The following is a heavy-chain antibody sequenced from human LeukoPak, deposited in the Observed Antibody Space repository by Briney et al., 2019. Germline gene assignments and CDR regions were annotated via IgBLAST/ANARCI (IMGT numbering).Heavy chain of an antibody. D-gene: IGHD6-19*01. CDR2: IYHSGST. Sequence: SETLSLTCAVSGGSISSGGYSWSWIRQPPGKGLEWIGYIYHSGSTYYNPSLKSRVTISVDRSKNQFSLKLSSVTAADTAVYYCARGRLGQQWPVRDYYFDYWGQGTLVTVSS. V-gene: IGHV4-30-2*01. CDR1: GGSISSGGYS. CDR3: ARGRLGQQWPVRDYYFDY. J-gene: IGHJ4*02.